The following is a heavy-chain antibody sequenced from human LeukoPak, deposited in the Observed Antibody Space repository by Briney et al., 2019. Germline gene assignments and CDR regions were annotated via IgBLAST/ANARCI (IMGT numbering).Heavy chain of an antibody. CDR3: ASLYSSSSFDF. J-gene: IGHJ4*02. CDR2: IYHSGST. D-gene: IGHD6-6*01. Sequence: SETLSLTCTVSGGSISSSSYYWGWIRQPPGKGLEWIGNIYHSGSTYYNPSLKSRVTISVDTSKNQFSLKLNSVTAADTAVYYCASLYSSSSFDFWGQGTLVTVSS. V-gene: IGHV4-39*07. CDR1: GGSISSSSYY.